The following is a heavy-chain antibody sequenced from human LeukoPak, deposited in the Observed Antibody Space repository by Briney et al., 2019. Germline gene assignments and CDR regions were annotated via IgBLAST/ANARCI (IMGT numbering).Heavy chain of an antibody. V-gene: IGHV4-34*01. CDR2: INHSGST. CDR1: GDSMKNYY. Sequence: SETLSLTCTVSGDSMKNYYWAWIRQPPGKGLEWIGEINHSGSTNYNPSLKSRVTISVDTSKNQFSLKLSSVTAADTAVYYCARLAVAGPQAWGQGTLVTVSS. D-gene: IGHD6-19*01. J-gene: IGHJ5*02. CDR3: ARLAVAGPQA.